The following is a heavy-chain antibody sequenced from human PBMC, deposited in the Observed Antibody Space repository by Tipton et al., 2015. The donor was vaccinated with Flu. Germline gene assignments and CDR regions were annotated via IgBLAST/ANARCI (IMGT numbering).Heavy chain of an antibody. CDR1: GDSIGSDYY. Sequence: TLSLTCSVSGDSIGSDYYWGWIRQPPGKGLQWLGNIHRSGNTYYNSSLKSRVTISLDKSKNQFSLRLVSMTATDTAVYYCAKVIPEKVAGLDSWGQGTLVTVSS. CDR2: IHRSGNT. V-gene: IGHV4-38-2*02. J-gene: IGHJ4*02. D-gene: IGHD6-19*01. CDR3: AKVIPEKVAGLDS.